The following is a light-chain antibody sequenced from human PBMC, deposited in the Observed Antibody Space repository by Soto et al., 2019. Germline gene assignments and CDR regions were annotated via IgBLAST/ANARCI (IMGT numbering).Light chain of an antibody. CDR1: SGHSSYI. J-gene: IGLJ2*01. CDR3: ETWDSNAQV. CDR2: LEGSGSY. Sequence: QLVLTQSSSASASLGSSIKLTCTLSSGHSSYIIAWHQQQLRQAPRYLMKLEGSGSYNIGSGAPDRFSGSSSEADRYLTISHVQFEDEDNYDCETWDSNAQVFGGGTKVTVL. V-gene: IGLV4-60*02.